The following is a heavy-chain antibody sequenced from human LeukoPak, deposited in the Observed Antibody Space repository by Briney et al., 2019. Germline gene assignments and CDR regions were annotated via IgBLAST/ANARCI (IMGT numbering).Heavy chain of an antibody. Sequence: PSETLSLTCTVSSGSISTYYWGWIRPPAGKGREWIGHIYIMGRPNYNTSLKSRVTMSEETSKNQCSLKLSSVTAADTAVYYCARAMSSTGDFDYWGQGTLVTVSS. D-gene: IGHD6-13*01. CDR3: ARAMSSTGDFDY. CDR1: SGSISTYY. J-gene: IGHJ4*02. V-gene: IGHV4-4*07. CDR2: IYIMGRP.